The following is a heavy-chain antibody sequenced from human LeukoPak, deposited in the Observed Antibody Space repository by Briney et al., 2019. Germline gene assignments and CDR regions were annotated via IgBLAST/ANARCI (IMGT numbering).Heavy chain of an antibody. V-gene: IGHV3-21*01. J-gene: IGHJ4*02. D-gene: IGHD6-19*01. CDR3: AREPMPRIAVAGTPLDY. CDR1: GFTFSSYS. Sequence: GGSLRLSCAASGFTFSSYSMNWVRQAPGKGLEWVSSISSSSSYIYYADSVKGGFTISRDNAKNSRYLQMNSLRAEDTAVYYCAREPMPRIAVAGTPLDYWGQGTLVTVSS. CDR2: ISSSSSYI.